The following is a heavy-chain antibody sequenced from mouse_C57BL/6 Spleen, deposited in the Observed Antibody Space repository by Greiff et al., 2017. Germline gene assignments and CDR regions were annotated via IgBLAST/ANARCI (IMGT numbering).Heavy chain of an antibody. D-gene: IGHD1-1*01. CDR1: GFSLTSYG. CDR2: IWGVGST. J-gene: IGHJ4*01. V-gene: IGHV2-6*01. Sequence: VMLVESGPGLVAPSQSLSITCTVSGFSLTSYGVDWVRQSPGKGLEWLGVIWGVGSTNYNSALKSRLSISKDNSKSQVFLKMNSLQTDDTAMYYCASELRGAMDYWGQGTSVTVSS. CDR3: ASELRGAMDY.